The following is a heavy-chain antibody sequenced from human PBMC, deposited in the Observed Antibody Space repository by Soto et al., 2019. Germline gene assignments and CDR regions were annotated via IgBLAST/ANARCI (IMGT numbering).Heavy chain of an antibody. Sequence: GGSLRLSCSASGFTFSSYAMHWVRQAPGKGLEYVSAISSNGGSTYYADSVKGRFTISRDNSKNTLYLQMSSLRAEDTAVYYCVKGGVVTTFEFDYWGQGTLVTVSS. CDR3: VKGGVVTTFEFDY. CDR2: ISSNGGST. CDR1: GFTFSSYA. V-gene: IGHV3-64D*08. D-gene: IGHD3-3*01. J-gene: IGHJ4*02.